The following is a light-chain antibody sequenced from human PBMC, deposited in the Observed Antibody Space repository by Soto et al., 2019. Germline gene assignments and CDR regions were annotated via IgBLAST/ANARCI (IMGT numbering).Light chain of an antibody. Sequence: DIQMTQSPSTLSASVGDRVTISCRASQSISSWLACYQQKPGKAPKLLIYDASSLESGVPSRFSGSESGTDFTPTITSLQPEDCATYYCQQTYATPITFGQGTRLEIK. CDR3: QQTYATPIT. CDR2: DAS. CDR1: QSISSW. V-gene: IGKV1-5*01. J-gene: IGKJ5*01.